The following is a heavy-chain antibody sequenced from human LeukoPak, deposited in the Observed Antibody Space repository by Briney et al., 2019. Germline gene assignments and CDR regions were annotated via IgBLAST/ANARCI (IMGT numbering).Heavy chain of an antibody. D-gene: IGHD2-15*01. Sequence: ASVKVSCKASGYTFTSYGISWVRQAPGQGLEWMGWISAYNGNTNYAQKLQGRVTMTTDTSTSTAYMELRSLRSDDTAVYYCARDRCSGGRCYSDNNWFDPWGQGTLVTVSS. J-gene: IGHJ5*02. CDR3: ARDRCSGGRCYSDNNWFDP. CDR2: ISAYNGNT. V-gene: IGHV1-18*01. CDR1: GYTFTSYG.